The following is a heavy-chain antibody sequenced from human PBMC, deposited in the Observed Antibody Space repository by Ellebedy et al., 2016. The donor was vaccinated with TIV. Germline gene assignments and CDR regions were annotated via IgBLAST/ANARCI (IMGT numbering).Heavy chain of an antibody. D-gene: IGHD1-1*01. Sequence: PGGSLRLSCAVSGFTFSTFWMRWVRQAPGQGLEWLANMNGDGNERYYVDSVEGRFTISRDNTRNSLYLQMNSLRTDNTAVYYCTKDGSGTMNIWGQGTLVTVSS. J-gene: IGHJ4*02. CDR2: MNGDGNER. CDR3: TKDGSGTMNI. V-gene: IGHV3-7*01. CDR1: GFTFSTFW.